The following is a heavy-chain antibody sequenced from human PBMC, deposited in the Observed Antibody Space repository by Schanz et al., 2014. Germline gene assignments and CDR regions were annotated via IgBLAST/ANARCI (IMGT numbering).Heavy chain of an antibody. CDR3: AKNSFASSSDIDY. CDR2: ISGSGGST. CDR1: GFTFSSYA. J-gene: IGHJ4*02. Sequence: EVQLVESGGGLVQPGGSVRLSCAVSGFTFSSYAMTWVRQAPGKGLEWVSAISGSGGSTYYADSVKGRFTISRDNSKNTLYLQINSLRAEDTAVYYCAKNSFASSSDIDYWGQGTLVTVSS. V-gene: IGHV3-23*04. D-gene: IGHD1-7*01.